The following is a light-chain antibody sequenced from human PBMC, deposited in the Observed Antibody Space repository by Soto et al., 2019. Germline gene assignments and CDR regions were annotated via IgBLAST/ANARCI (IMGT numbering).Light chain of an antibody. CDR2: VVS. V-gene: IGLV2-14*01. J-gene: IGLJ1*01. CDR1: SSDVGGYNY. Sequence: QSALTQPASVSGSPGQSITISCTGTSSDVGGYNYVSWYQQHPGKAPKLMIYVVSNRPSGVSNRFSGSKSGNTASLTISGLQAEDEADYYCSSYTSSSPLVFGTGTKVTVL. CDR3: SSYTSSSPLV.